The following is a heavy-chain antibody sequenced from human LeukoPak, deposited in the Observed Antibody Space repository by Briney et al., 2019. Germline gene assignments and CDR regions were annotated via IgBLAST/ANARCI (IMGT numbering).Heavy chain of an antibody. Sequence: SETLSLTCTVSGGSISSTSFYWGWIRQPPGKGLEWIGTIYYSGSTYYNPSLKNRVTISVDTSKNQFSLNLSSVTAADTAVYYCARSSMFRGVTVDYWGQGTLVTVSS. CDR3: ARSSMFRGVTVDY. D-gene: IGHD3-10*01. CDR1: GGSISSTSFY. V-gene: IGHV4-39*01. J-gene: IGHJ4*02. CDR2: IYYSGST.